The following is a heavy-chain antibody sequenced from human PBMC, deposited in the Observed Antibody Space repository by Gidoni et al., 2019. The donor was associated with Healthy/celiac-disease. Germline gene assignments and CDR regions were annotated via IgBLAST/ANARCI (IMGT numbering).Heavy chain of an antibody. CDR3: ARWGIVVVPAAQPDYYYYGMDV. CDR1: GGSFRGYY. J-gene: IGHJ6*02. V-gene: IGHV4-34*01. D-gene: IGHD2-2*01. Sequence: QVQLQQWGAGLLKPSETLSLTCAVYGGSFRGYYWSRIRQPPGKGLDWSGEINHSGSTNYNPSLKSRVTISVDTSKNQFSLKLSSVTAADTAVYYCARWGIVVVPAAQPDYYYYGMDVWGQGTTVTVSS. CDR2: INHSGST.